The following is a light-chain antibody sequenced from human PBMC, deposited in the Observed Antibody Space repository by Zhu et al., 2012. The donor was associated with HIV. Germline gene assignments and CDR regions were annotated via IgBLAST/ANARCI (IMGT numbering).Light chain of an antibody. V-gene: IGKV3-20*01. Sequence: EIVLTQSPGTLSLSSGERATLSCGASQSVSSSYLAWYQQKPGQAPRLLIYGASSRATGIPDRFSGSGSGTDFSLTISRLEPEDFAVYYCHQYGRPPFTFGPGTKVDIK. CDR1: QSVSSSY. CDR3: HQYGRPPFT. CDR2: GAS. J-gene: IGKJ3*01.